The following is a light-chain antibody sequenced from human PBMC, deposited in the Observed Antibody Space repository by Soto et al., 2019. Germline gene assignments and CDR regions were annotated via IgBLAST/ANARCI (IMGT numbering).Light chain of an antibody. J-gene: IGKJ2*01. Sequence: EIVMTQSPATLSVSPGERATLSFRASQSVSSNLAWYQQKPGQAPMLLIYGASTRATGIPARFSGSGSGTDFTITISSLQSADFAVYYCQQYNNGPPYTVGQGTKLEIK. CDR3: QQYNNGPPYT. V-gene: IGKV3-15*01. CDR2: GAS. CDR1: QSVSSN.